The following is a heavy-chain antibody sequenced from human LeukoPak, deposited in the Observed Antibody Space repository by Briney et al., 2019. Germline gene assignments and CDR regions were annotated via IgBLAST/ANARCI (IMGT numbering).Heavy chain of an antibody. CDR1: GFTFSTHA. CDR3: ARRGGSNGWGAFDV. J-gene: IGHJ3*01. Sequence: PGGSLRLSCAASGFTFSTHAMNWVRQAPGKGLEWVSNIGGSGESTYYADSVKGRSTISRDNSKNTVFLQMNSLSRDDTAVYYCARRGGSNGWGAFDVWGQGTTITVSS. CDR2: IGGSGEST. V-gene: IGHV3-23*01. D-gene: IGHD2-8*01.